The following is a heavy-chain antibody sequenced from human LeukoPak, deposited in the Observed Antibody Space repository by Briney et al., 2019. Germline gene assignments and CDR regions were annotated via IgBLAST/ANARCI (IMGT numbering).Heavy chain of an antibody. V-gene: IGHV4-4*02. CDR2: IYHSGST. CDR3: ARDLQEGLPDAFDI. CDR1: GGSISSSNW. J-gene: IGHJ3*02. Sequence: PSGTLSLTCAVSGGSISSSNWWSWVRQPPGKGLEWIGEIYHSGSTNYNPSLKSRVTISVDTSKNQFSLKLSSVTAADTAVYYCARDLQEGLPDAFDIWGQGTMVTVSS.